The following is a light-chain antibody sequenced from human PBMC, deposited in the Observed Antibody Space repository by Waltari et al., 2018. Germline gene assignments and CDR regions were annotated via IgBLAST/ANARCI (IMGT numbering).Light chain of an antibody. Sequence: EIVLTQSPAIVSLSPGERATLSCRASQSVSFFLAWYQQKPGQGPRLLIFDTSNRATGIPARFSGGGSGTDFTLTISSLQAEDVALYYCQQYYDIPLTFGGGTKVEIK. J-gene: IGKJ4*01. CDR2: DTS. CDR3: QQYYDIPLT. CDR1: QSVSFF. V-gene: IGKV3-11*01.